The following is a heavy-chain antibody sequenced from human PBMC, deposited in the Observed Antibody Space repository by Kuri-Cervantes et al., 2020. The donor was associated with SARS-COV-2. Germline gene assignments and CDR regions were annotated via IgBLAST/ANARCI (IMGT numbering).Heavy chain of an antibody. V-gene: IGHV4-59*01. CDR1: GGSISSYC. Sequence: ESLKISCTVSGGSISSYCWSWIRQPPGKGLEWIGYIYYSGSTNYNPSLKSRVTISVDTSKNQFSLKLSSVTAADTAVYYCAREIGMVYAIGNWFDPWGQGTLVTVSS. CDR3: AREIGMVYAIGNWFDP. CDR2: IYYSGST. D-gene: IGHD2-8*01. J-gene: IGHJ5*02.